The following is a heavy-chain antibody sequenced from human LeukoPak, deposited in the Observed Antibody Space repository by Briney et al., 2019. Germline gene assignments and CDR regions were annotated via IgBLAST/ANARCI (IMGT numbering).Heavy chain of an antibody. J-gene: IGHJ4*02. D-gene: IGHD5-18*01. V-gene: IGHV4-34*01. CDR1: GGSFGGYY. CDR2: INHSGST. Sequence: SSETLSLTCAVYGGSFGGYYWSWIRQPPGKGLEWIGEINHSGSTNYNPSLKSRVTISVDTSKNQFSLKLSSVTAADTAVYYCARGGRGYSYGFLDYWGQGTLVTVSS. CDR3: ARGGRGYSYGFLDY.